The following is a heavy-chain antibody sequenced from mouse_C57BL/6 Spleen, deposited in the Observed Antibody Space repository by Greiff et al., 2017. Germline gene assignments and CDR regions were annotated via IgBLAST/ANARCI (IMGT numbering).Heavy chain of an antibody. Sequence: EVKVVESGGGLVKPGGSLKLSCAASGFTFSDYGMHWVRQAPEQGLEWVAYISSGSSTIYYADTVKGRFTISRDNAKNPLFLQMTSLRSEDTAMYYCARRAGSYFDYWGQGTTLTVSS. CDR2: ISSGSSTI. J-gene: IGHJ2*01. CDR1: GFTFSDYG. D-gene: IGHD3-3*01. CDR3: ARRAGSYFDY. V-gene: IGHV5-17*01.